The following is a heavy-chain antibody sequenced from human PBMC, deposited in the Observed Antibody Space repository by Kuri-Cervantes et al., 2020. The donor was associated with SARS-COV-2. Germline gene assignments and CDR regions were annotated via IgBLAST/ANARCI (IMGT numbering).Heavy chain of an antibody. CDR1: GYAFTGYY. V-gene: IGHV1-2*02. D-gene: IGHD2-2*01. CDR2: INPNSGGT. J-gene: IGHJ3*02. CDR3: ARVPKIGHCSSTSCSGHAFDI. Sequence: ASVKVSCKASGYAFTGYYMHWVRQAPGQGLEWMGWINPNSGGTNYAQKFQGRVIMTRDTSISTAYMELSRLRSDDTAVYYCARVPKIGHCSSTSCSGHAFDIWGQGTMVTV.